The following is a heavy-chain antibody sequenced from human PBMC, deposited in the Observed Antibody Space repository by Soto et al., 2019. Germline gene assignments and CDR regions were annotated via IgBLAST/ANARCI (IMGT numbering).Heavy chain of an antibody. Sequence: GSLRLSCVASGFDFSDFHISWVRQAPGKGLEWISYISSSLGHTDYAESVKGRFTISRDNAKSSVFLEVSDLRSDDTAVYYCAANWNFGLNFWGQGTLVTVSS. CDR1: GFDFSDFH. CDR3: AANWNFGLNF. D-gene: IGHD1-1*01. V-gene: IGHV3-11*03. J-gene: IGHJ4*02. CDR2: ISSSLGHT.